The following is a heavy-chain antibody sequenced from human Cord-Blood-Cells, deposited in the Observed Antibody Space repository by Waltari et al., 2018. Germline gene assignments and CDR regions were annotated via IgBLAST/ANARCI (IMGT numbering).Heavy chain of an antibody. CDR2: IYHSGST. D-gene: IGHD6-6*01. Sequence: QVQLQESGPGLVKPSETLSLTCTVSGYSISSGYYWGWIRPPPGKGLEWIGGIYHSGSTYNNPSLKSRVTISVDTSKNQFSLKLSAVTAADTAVYYCAREYSSSSEYFQHWGQGTLVTVSS. V-gene: IGHV4-38-2*02. CDR3: AREYSSSSEYFQH. CDR1: GYSISSGYY. J-gene: IGHJ1*01.